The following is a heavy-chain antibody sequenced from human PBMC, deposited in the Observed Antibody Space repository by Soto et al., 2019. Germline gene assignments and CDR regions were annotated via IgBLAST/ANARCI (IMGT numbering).Heavy chain of an antibody. Sequence: GGSLRLSCAASGFTFDDYAMHWVRQAPGKGLEWVSGISWNSGSIGYADSVKGRFTISRDNAKNSLYLQMNSLRAEDTALYYCAKDGGPWFGELLFDYWGQGTLVTVSS. V-gene: IGHV3-9*01. D-gene: IGHD3-10*01. CDR2: ISWNSGSI. J-gene: IGHJ4*02. CDR1: GFTFDDYA. CDR3: AKDGGPWFGELLFDY.